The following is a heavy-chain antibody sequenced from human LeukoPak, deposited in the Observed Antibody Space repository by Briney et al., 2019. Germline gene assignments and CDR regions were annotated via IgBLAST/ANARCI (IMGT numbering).Heavy chain of an antibody. J-gene: IGHJ4*02. D-gene: IGHD7-27*01. CDR2: INHDGSST. Sequence: GGSLRLSCATSGFTFTTFWMHWVRQAPGKGLVWVSRINHDGSSTNYADSVKGRFTISRDNAKNTLYLQMNSLRAEDTAVYYCVRDGSSWGNFDYWGQGTLVSVSS. CDR1: GFTFTTFW. V-gene: IGHV3-74*01. CDR3: VRDGSSWGNFDY.